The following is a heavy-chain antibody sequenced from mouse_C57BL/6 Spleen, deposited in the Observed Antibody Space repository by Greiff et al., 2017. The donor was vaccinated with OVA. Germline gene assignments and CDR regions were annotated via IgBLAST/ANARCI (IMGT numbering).Heavy chain of an antibody. V-gene: IGHV1-55*01. CDR2: IYPGSGST. CDR1: GYTFTSYW. D-gene: IGHD1-1*01. Sequence: QVQLKQPGAELVKPGASVKMSCKASGYTFTSYWITWVKQRPGQGLEWIGDIYPGSGSTNYNEKFKSKATLTVDTSSSTAYMQLSSLTSEDSAVYYCARSHGSSSADYWGQGTTLTVSS. J-gene: IGHJ2*01. CDR3: ARSHGSSSADY.